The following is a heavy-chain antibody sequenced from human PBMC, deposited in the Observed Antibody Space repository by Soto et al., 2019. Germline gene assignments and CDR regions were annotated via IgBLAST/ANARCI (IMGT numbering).Heavy chain of an antibody. CDR1: GGSISSYD. Sequence: SETLSLTCTVSGGSISSYDLSWIRQPPGKGLEWIGYIYYSGSTNYNPSLKSRVTISVDTSKNQFSLKLSSVTAADTAVYYCARHSSSWYPDYWGQGTQVTVSS. CDR3: ARHSSSWYPDY. D-gene: IGHD6-13*01. V-gene: IGHV4-59*08. CDR2: IYYSGST. J-gene: IGHJ4*02.